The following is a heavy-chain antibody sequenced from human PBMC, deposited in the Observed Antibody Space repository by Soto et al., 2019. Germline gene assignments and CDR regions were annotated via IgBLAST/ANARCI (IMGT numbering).Heavy chain of an antibody. Sequence: GASVKVSCKASGGTFSSYAISWVRQAPGQGLEWMGGIIPIFGTANYAQKFQGRVTITADESTSTAYMELSSLRSEDTAVYYCARNYDFWSGYRFWFDPWGQGTLVTVSS. V-gene: IGHV1-69*13. CDR2: IIPIFGTA. D-gene: IGHD3-3*01. J-gene: IGHJ5*02. CDR3: ARNYDFWSGYRFWFDP. CDR1: GGTFSSYA.